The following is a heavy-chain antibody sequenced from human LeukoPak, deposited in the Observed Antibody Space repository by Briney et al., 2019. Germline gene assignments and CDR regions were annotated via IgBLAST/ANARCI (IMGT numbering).Heavy chain of an antibody. CDR1: GFTFSSYG. V-gene: IGHV3-23*01. CDR3: AKAVVIVPTATPFDY. Sequence: GRSLRLSCAASGFTFSSYGMSWVRQAPGKGLEWVSAISGRGANTYYADSVKGRFTISRDNSKNTLYMQMNSLRAEDTAVYYCAKAVVIVPTATPFDYWGQGTLVTVSS. D-gene: IGHD2-2*01. J-gene: IGHJ4*02. CDR2: ISGRGANT.